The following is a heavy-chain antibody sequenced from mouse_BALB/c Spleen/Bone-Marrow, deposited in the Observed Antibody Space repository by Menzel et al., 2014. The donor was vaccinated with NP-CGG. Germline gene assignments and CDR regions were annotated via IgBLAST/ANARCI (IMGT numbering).Heavy chain of an antibody. D-gene: IGHD1-1*01. CDR2: IYPSDSYT. V-gene: IGHV1-69*02. CDR3: TRSYGSSYEDYCDY. Sequence: QVQLQQSGAELVRPGASVKLSCTASGYTFTSYWINWVKPRPGQGLEWIGNIYPSDSYTNYNQKFKDKAPLTVDKSSSTAYMQLSSPTYEDSAVYYGTRSYGSSYEDYCDYGGQGTTLTVSS. CDR1: GYTFTSYW. J-gene: IGHJ2*01.